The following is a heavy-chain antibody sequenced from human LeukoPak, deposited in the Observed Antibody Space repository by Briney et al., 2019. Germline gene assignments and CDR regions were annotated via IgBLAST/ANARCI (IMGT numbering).Heavy chain of an antibody. CDR2: ISAYNGNT. J-gene: IGHJ4*02. Sequence: ASVKVSCKASGYTFTSYGISWVRQAPGQGLEWMGWISAYNGNTNYAQKLQGRVTMTTDTSTSTAYMELRSLRSDDTAVYYCARDPHTWGTYYYDSSGYYLDYWGQGTLVTVSS. CDR3: ARDPHTWGTYYYDSSGYYLDY. V-gene: IGHV1-18*01. CDR1: GYTFTSYG. D-gene: IGHD3-22*01.